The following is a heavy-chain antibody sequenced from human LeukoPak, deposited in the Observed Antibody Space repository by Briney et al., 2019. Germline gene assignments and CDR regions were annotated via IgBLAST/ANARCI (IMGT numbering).Heavy chain of an antibody. Sequence: PSETLSLTCTVSGGSISNYYWNWIRQAPGKGLEWIGYIYYTGSTNKNPSLKSRVTMSVDTSKNQFSLKLNSVTAADTAVYYCARVDGSCSGGSCPSGNWFDPWGQGTLVTVSS. CDR2: IYYTGST. CDR3: ARVDGSCSGGSCPSGNWFDP. J-gene: IGHJ5*02. D-gene: IGHD2-15*01. V-gene: IGHV4-59*08. CDR1: GGSISNYY.